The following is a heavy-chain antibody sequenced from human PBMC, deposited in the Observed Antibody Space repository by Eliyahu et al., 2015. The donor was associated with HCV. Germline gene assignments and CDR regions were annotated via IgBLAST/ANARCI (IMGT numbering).Heavy chain of an antibody. CDR3: ARDRDCSSTSCYTYYYYGMDV. D-gene: IGHD2-2*02. Sequence: QVQLVESGGGVVQPGRSLXLXCXASGFPFXSXGXPWXRQAPGKGLEGVAVIWYDGSNKYYADSVKGRFTISRDNSKNTLYLQMNSLRAEDTAVYYCARDRDCSSTSCYTYYYYGMDVWGQGTTVTVSS. J-gene: IGHJ6*02. CDR2: IWYDGSNK. CDR1: GFPFXSXG. V-gene: IGHV3-33*01.